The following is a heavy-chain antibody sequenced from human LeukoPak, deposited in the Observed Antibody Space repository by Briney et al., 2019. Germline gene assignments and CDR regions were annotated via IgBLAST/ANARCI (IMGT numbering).Heavy chain of an antibody. D-gene: IGHD1-26*01. CDR1: GFNFNSYS. CDR2: IVGSGSEM. Sequence: GGSLRLSCGGPGFNFNSYSMNWVRRAPGKGLEWVASIVGSGSEMFYADSVKGRFTISRDNSKNSLYLQMNNLRVEDTAVYYCAKVQSDIVGAMFFAFDVWGQGTMVSVSS. V-gene: IGHV3-21*06. CDR3: AKVQSDIVGAMFFAFDV. J-gene: IGHJ3*01.